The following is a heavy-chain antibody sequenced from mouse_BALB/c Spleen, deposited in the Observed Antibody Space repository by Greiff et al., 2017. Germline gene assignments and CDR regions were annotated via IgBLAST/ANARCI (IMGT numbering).Heavy chain of an antibody. CDR3: ARGEITTVVFDY. D-gene: IGHD1-1*01. CDR1: GYAFTNYL. V-gene: IGHV1-54*03. Sequence: QVQLQQSGAELVRPGTSVKVSCKASGYAFTNYLIEWVKQRPGQGLEWIGVINPGSGGTNYNEKFKGKATLTADKSSSTAYMQLSSLTSDDSAVYFCARGEITTVVFDYWGQGTTLTVSS. CDR2: INPGSGGT. J-gene: IGHJ2*01.